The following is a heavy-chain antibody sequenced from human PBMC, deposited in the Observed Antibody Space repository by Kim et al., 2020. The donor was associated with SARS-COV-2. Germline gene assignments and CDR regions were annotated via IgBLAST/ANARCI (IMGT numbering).Heavy chain of an antibody. CDR1: GFSFTDYG. J-gene: IGHJ6*02. CDR2: ISDDGSTK. V-gene: IGHV3-30*18. Sequence: GGSLRLSCAASGFSFTDYGMHWVRQAPGRGLEWVAVISDDGSTKYYEGSVRGRFTISRDNSKNTLYLQMNSLRGEDTAVYYCAKDRAHSHLGMVSGLYYFYGMDVWGQGTTVTVSS. CDR3: AKDRAHSHLGMVSGLYYFYGMDV. D-gene: IGHD3-3*02.